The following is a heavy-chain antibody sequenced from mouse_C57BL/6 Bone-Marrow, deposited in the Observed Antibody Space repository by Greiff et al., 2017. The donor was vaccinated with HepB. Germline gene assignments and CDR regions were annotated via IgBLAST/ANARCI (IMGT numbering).Heavy chain of an antibody. CDR2: CNTGCTYT. Sequence: EAKLVESGGDLVKPGGSLKLSCAASGFTFSTSGMSWVRQTPDKRLEWVATCNTGCTYTYYADSVRGRFTISRDNAKNTLYLLMSSLKSEDSAIYYCARDRFDYYFDYWGEGTTLTVSS. J-gene: IGHJ2*01. CDR1: GFTFSTSG. V-gene: IGHV5-6*02. CDR3: ARDRFDYYFDY.